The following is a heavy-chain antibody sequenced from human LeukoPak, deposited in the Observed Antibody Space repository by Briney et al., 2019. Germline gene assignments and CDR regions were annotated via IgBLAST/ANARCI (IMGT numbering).Heavy chain of an antibody. CDR1: GYTFTGYY. D-gene: IGHD3-16*01. J-gene: IGHJ5*02. V-gene: IGHV1-2*02. CDR2: INPNSGGT. CDR3: ARDGGRSWGNWFDP. Sequence: ASVKVSCKASGYTFTGYYMHWVRQAPGQGLEWMGWINPNSGGTNYAQKFQGRVTMTRDTSISTAYMELSRLRSDDTAVYYCARDGGRSWGNWFDPWGQGTLVTVSS.